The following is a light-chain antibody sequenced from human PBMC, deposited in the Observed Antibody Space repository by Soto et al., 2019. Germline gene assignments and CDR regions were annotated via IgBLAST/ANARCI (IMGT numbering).Light chain of an antibody. V-gene: IGLV1-40*01. Sequence: HSVLTQAPSVSGVPGQRVTISCTRSSSNIGAGYDVHWYLQLPGTAPKLIIYGNTNRPSGVPDRFSGSKSGSSASLAITGLQAEDEADYYCQSHDSSLHASVFGTGTKVTVL. CDR3: QSHDSSLHASV. CDR1: SSNIGAGYD. J-gene: IGLJ1*01. CDR2: GNT.